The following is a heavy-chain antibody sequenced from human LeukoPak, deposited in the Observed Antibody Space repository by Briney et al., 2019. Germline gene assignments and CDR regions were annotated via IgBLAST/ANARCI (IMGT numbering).Heavy chain of an antibody. CDR3: ATALLRASTYMDV. CDR1: GFTFRTYA. CDR2: IGVSGST. V-gene: IGHV3-23*01. Sequence: GGSLRLSCAAYGFTFRTYAMNWVRQAPGKGLEWVSGIGVSGSTYYADSVKGRFTISRDNSKNTLYLQINSLRVEDTAVYYCATALLRASTYMDVWGKGTTVTVSS. D-gene: IGHD1-1*01. J-gene: IGHJ6*03.